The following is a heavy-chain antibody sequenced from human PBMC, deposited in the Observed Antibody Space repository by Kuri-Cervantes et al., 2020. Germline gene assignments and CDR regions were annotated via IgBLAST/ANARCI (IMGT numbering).Heavy chain of an antibody. J-gene: IGHJ6*03. CDR3: AKDRAVAGTFYYYYMDV. Sequence: GESLKISCAASGFTFSSFAMHWVRQAPGKGLEWVAFIRYDGSNKYYADSVKGRFTISRDNSKNTLYLQMNSLRAEDTAVYYCAKDRAVAGTFYYYYMDVWGKGTTVTVSS. V-gene: IGHV3-30*02. CDR2: IRYDGSNK. D-gene: IGHD6-19*01. CDR1: GFTFSSFA.